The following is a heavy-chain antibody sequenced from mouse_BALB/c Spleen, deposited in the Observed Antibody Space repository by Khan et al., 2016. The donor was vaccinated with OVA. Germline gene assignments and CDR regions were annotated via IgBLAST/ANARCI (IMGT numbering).Heavy chain of an antibody. CDR3: TRGNWGSYYFDY. Sequence: EVQLQQSGPQLVKPGASVRISCKASGYTFTGYVMHWVKQKPGQGLEWIGYLHPYNGASKSNEDFKGKASLTSDKSSSTASMELSSLTSADSAVYYCTRGNWGSYYFDYWGQGTTLTVSS. CDR2: LHPYNGAS. D-gene: IGHD4-1*01. V-gene: IGHV1S136*01. J-gene: IGHJ2*01. CDR1: GYTFTGYV.